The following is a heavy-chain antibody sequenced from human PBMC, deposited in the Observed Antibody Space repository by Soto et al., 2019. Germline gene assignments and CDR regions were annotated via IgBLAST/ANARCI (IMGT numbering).Heavy chain of an antibody. J-gene: IGHJ4*02. CDR3: ARHVRAGYCSYTTCPLGFFDS. CDR1: GGSISSSTYY. V-gene: IGHV4-39*01. CDR2: IYYTGNS. Sequence: QLQLQESGPGLVNPSETLSLTCTVSGGSISSSTYYWGWIRQPPGKGLEWIGSIYYTGNSYYSPSLKSRVAMSVDTSKNQFSLKLTSVTVADTAVYYCARHVRAGYCSYTTCPLGFFDSWGQGTLVTVSS. D-gene: IGHD2-2*03.